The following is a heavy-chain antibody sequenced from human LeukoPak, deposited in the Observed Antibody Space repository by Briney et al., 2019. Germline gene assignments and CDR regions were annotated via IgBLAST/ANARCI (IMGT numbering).Heavy chain of an antibody. CDR3: ARANRGQGMDV. J-gene: IGHJ6*02. Sequence: PGRSLRLSCAASGLTFSSYAMHWVRQAPGKGLEWVAVISYDGSNKYYADSVKGRFTISRDNSKNTLYLQMNSLRAEDTAVYYCARANRGQGMDVWGQGTTVTVSS. CDR2: ISYDGSNK. CDR1: GLTFSSYA. V-gene: IGHV3-30-3*01.